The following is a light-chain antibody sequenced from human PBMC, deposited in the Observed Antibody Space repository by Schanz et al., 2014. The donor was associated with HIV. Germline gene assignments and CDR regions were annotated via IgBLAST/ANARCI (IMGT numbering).Light chain of an antibody. CDR1: QSVTSNL. CDR2: GAF. Sequence: EIVLTQSPDTLSLSPGGRATLSCGASQSVTSNLLAWYQQKPGQAPRLLIYGAFSRATGNPDRFRGSGSGTDLTLSISSLEPADFAVYYCQYFGNSGGTFGLGTKVEI. J-gene: IGKJ1*01. CDR3: QYFGNSGGT. V-gene: IGKV3-20*01.